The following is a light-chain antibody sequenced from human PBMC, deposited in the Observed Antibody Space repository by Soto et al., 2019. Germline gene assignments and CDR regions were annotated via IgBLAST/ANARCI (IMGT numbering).Light chain of an antibody. V-gene: IGKV1-5*03. CDR1: QSISSW. CDR3: QQYHKYWT. J-gene: IGKJ1*01. CDR2: NPS. Sequence: DIQMTQSPSTLSASVGDRVTITCRASQSISSWLAWYQQKPGKAPKLLIYNPSTLESGVPSRFSGSGSGTEFTLTISSLQPDDFATYYCQQYHKYWTFGQGTKVEIK.